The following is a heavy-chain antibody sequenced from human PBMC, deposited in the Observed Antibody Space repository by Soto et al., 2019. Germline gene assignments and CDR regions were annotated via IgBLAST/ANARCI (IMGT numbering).Heavy chain of an antibody. CDR3: ARVLKGRYYYESSGY. CDR1: GYTFTNYY. D-gene: IGHD3-22*01. V-gene: IGHV1-2*06. Sequence: ASVKVSCKASGYTFTNYYIHWVRQAPGQGLEWVGLINPKTGTTNDAPKFQGRVTMTSDTSTSTAYMELSSLRSEDTAVFYCARVLKGRYYYESSGYWGQGTLVTVSS. CDR2: INPKTGTT. J-gene: IGHJ4*02.